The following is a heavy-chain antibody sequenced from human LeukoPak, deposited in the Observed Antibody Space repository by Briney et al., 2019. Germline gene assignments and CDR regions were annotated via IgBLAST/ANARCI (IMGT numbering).Heavy chain of an antibody. CDR1: GFTFSAYT. V-gene: IGHV3-20*04. CDR3: ARDQYYYDSSAPPLY. J-gene: IGHJ4*02. D-gene: IGHD3-22*01. CDR2: INWNGGST. Sequence: GGSLRLSCAASGFTFSAYTMNWVRQAPGKGLEWVSGINWNGGSTGYADSVKGRFTISRDNAKNSLYLQMNSLRAEDTALYYCARDQYYYDSSAPPLYWGQGTLVTVSS.